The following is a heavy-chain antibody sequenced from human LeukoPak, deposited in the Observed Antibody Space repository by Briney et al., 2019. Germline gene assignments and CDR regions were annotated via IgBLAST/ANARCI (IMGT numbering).Heavy chain of an antibody. CDR1: GFTFSTFW. D-gene: IGHD2-2*01. CDR2: IKEDGSEK. J-gene: IGHJ4*02. V-gene: IGHV3-7*05. Sequence: GGSLRLSCAASGFTFSTFWMTWVRQAAGKGLEWVANIKEDGSEKYYVDSLKGRFAVSRDNAKNSLYLQMNSLRAEDTAVYYCARMKGCSSTTCYFAIHWGQGTLVTVSS. CDR3: ARMKGCSSTTCYFAIH.